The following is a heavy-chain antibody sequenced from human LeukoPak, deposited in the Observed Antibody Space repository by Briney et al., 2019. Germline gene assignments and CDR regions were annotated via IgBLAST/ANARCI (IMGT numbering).Heavy chain of an antibody. CDR3: ARARTTVTAVDAFDI. J-gene: IGHJ3*02. V-gene: IGHV4-61*02. CDR2: IYTGGKT. Sequence: PSETLSLTCTVSGGSISSSSYYWSWIRQPAGKGLEWIGRIYTGGKTSFNPSLKSRVTMSVDTSKNQFSLRLSSVTAADTAVYYCARARTTVTAVDAFDIWGQGTMVTVSS. D-gene: IGHD4-17*01. CDR1: GGSISSSSYY.